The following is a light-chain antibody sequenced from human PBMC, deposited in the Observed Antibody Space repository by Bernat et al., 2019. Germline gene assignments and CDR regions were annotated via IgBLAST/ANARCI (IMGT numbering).Light chain of an antibody. V-gene: IGLV2-11*01. J-gene: IGLJ1*01. Sequence: QSALTQPRSVSGSPGQSVTISCTGTSSDVGGYNSVSWSPQHPGKAPKLLIYDVSKGPSGVPARFSGSKSGNTASLTISGLQAEDEADYYCCSYAGSYIRYVFGTGTKVTVL. CDR2: DVS. CDR3: CSYAGSYIRYV. CDR1: SSDVGGYNS.